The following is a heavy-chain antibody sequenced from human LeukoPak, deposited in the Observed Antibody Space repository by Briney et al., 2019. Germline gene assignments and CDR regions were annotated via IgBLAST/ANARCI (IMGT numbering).Heavy chain of an antibody. D-gene: IGHD3-22*01. CDR3: ARGPYYYDSSGYYFASAFDI. CDR1: AGSFSNYY. V-gene: IGHV4-34*01. J-gene: IGHJ3*02. Sequence: SETLSLTCAVYAGSFSNYYWSWIRQPPGKGLEWIGEIYHSGSTNYNPSLKSRVTISVDTSKNQFSLKLSSVTAADTAMYYCARGPYYYDSSGYYFASAFDIWGQGTMVTVSS. CDR2: IYHSGST.